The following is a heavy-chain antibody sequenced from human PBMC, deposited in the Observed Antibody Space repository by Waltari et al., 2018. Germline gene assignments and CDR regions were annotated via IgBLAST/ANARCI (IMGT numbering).Heavy chain of an antibody. CDR2: VNPNSGNS. CDR1: GYTLRNYD. D-gene: IGHD1-1*01. J-gene: IGHJ4*02. CDR3: AKAIRNELLSDF. Sequence: QVQLVQSGAEVKKPGASVKVSCKASGYTLRNYDITWVRQAPGQGLEWMGWVNPNSGNSNSGQRFRGRVAMTTDTSVNTAHMELSSLTSEDTAVYYCAKAIRNELLSDFWGQGTLVAVSS. V-gene: IGHV1-8*02.